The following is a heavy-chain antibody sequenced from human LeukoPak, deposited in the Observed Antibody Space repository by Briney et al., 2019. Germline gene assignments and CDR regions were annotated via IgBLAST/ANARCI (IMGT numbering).Heavy chain of an antibody. CDR3: ARSPFKSMIVVVGYFDY. D-gene: IGHD3-22*01. J-gene: IGHJ4*02. V-gene: IGHV1-69*01. Sequence: ASVKVSCKASGGTFSSYAISWVRQAPGQGLEWMGGIIPIFGTANYAQKFQGRVTLTADESTSTAYMELSSLRSEDTAVYYCARSPFKSMIVVVGYFDYWGQGTLVTVSS. CDR2: IIPIFGTA. CDR1: GGTFSSYA.